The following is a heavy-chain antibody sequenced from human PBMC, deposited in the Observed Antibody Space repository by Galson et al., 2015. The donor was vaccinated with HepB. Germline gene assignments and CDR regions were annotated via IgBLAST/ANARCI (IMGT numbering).Heavy chain of an antibody. CDR2: ISGDTYGK. CDR3: AKGRGWYTGFDS. CDR1: GFIFKDYA. J-gene: IGHJ4*02. Sequence: SLRLSCAGSGFIFKDYALTWVRQAPGKGLQWVSGISGDTYGKYYTDFVKGRFTISRDNSNNRLYLQMTNMRADDTATYYCAKGRGWYTGFDSWGQGALVTVSS. V-gene: IGHV3-23*01. D-gene: IGHD2-2*02.